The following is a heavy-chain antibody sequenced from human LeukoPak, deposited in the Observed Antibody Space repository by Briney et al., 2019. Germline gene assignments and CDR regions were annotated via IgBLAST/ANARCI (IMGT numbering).Heavy chain of an antibody. CDR3: AKDAGKITIFGVVTYFQH. CDR2: ISSSSSYI. J-gene: IGHJ1*01. CDR1: GFTFSSYS. Sequence: GGSLRLSCAASGFTFSSYSMNWVRQAPGKGLEWVSSISSSSSYIYYADSVKGRFTISRDNSKNTLYLQMNSLGAEDTAVYYCAKDAGKITIFGVVTYFQHWGQGTLVTVSS. V-gene: IGHV3-21*04. D-gene: IGHD3-3*01.